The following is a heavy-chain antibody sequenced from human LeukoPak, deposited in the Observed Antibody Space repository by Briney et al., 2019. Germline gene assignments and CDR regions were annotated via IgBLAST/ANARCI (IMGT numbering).Heavy chain of an antibody. J-gene: IGHJ4*02. CDR2: IIPFFGKA. D-gene: IGHD2-2*01. CDR3: ARGPYQLLVFFFDY. V-gene: IGHV1-69*13. CDR1: GGTFSSYA. Sequence: SSVTVSCMASGGTFSSYAISWLRQAPGHGSEWLGGIIPFFGKANYAQKFQGRVTITADESTSTAYMELSSLRSEDTAVYYCARGPYQLLVFFFDYWGQGTLVTVSS.